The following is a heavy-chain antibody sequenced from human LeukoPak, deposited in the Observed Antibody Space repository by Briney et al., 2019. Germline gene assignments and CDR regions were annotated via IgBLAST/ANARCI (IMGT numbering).Heavy chain of an antibody. D-gene: IGHD3-10*01. CDR1: GDSISSGAYS. CDR2: IYYSGST. J-gene: IGHJ6*03. Sequence: PSQTLSLTCAVSGDSISSGAYSWSWIRQPPGKGLEWIGYIYYSGSTYYNPSLKSRVTISVDTSKNQFSLKLNSVTAADTAVYYCAREVRMSYYYYYMDVWGKGTTVTVSS. CDR3: AREVRMSYYYYYMDV. V-gene: IGHV4-30-4*07.